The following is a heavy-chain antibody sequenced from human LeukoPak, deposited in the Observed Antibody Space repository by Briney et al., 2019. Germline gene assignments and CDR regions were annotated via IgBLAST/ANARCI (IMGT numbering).Heavy chain of an antibody. J-gene: IGHJ4*02. CDR2: INPNSGGT. V-gene: IGHV1-2*02. CDR1: GYTFTGYY. Sequence: GASVKVSCKASGYTFTGYYMHWVRQAPGQGLEWMGWINPNSGGTNYAQKFQGRVTMTRDTSISTAYMELSRLRSDDTAVYYCAGSGGLGYYGSGSYYLLDYWGQGTLVTVSS. CDR3: AGSGGLGYYGSGSYYLLDY. D-gene: IGHD3-10*01.